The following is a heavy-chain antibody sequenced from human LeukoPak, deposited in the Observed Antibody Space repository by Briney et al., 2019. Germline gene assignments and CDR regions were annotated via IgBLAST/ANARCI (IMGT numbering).Heavy chain of an antibody. V-gene: IGHV3-30*19. J-gene: IGHJ4*02. Sequence: GRSLRLSCAASGFTFSSYGMHWVRQAPGKGLEWMAVISSDGSSTYYGDSVKGRFTISRDNSNNTLYLQMSSLRAEDTAVFYCARDSYYGGNFDYWGQGTLVTVSS. D-gene: IGHD4-23*01. CDR2: ISSDGSST. CDR1: GFTFSSYG. CDR3: ARDSYYGGNFDY.